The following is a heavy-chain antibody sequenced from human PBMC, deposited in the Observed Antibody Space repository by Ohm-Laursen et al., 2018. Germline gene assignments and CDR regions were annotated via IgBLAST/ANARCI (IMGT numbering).Heavy chain of an antibody. J-gene: IGHJ5*02. Sequence: SQTLSLTCTVSGGSITSGGDYWSWIRQHPGKGLEWIGYIYYSGSTYYNPSLKSRVTISVDTSKNQFSLKLSSVTAADTAVYYCARGTVRRLNWFDPWGQGTLVTVSS. V-gene: IGHV4-31*03. CDR2: IYYSGST. CDR3: ARGTVRRLNWFDP. D-gene: IGHD3-10*01. CDR1: GGSITSGGDY.